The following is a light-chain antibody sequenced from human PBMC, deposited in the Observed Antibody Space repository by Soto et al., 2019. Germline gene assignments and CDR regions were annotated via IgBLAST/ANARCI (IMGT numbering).Light chain of an antibody. V-gene: IGKV1-39*01. CDR2: AAS. CDR1: QSIRTY. CDR3: QQSYNSPFT. Sequence: DIQMTQSPSSLSTSVGERVAITCRESQSIRTYLNWYHQKQGKAPKVXIYAASNLQSGVQSRFSGSGSGTDFTLTISSLQPEDFGNYYCQQSYNSPFTFGPGTKVDIK. J-gene: IGKJ3*01.